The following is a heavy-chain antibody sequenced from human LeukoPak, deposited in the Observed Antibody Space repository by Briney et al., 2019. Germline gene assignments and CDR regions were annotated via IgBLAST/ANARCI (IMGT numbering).Heavy chain of an antibody. D-gene: IGHD6-13*01. J-gene: IGHJ4*02. CDR1: GFTFSSYE. V-gene: IGHV3-30*04. CDR2: VSYDGSYK. CDR3: ARTRRPGIAAAIDY. Sequence: GGSLRLSCAASGFTFSSYEMNWVRQAPGKGLEWVAVVSYDGSYKYYADSVKGRFTISRDNSKNTLYLQMNSLRAEDTAVYYCARTRRPGIAAAIDYWGQGTLVTVSS.